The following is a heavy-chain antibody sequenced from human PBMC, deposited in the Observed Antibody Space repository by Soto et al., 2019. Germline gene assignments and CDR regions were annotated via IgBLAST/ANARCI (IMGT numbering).Heavy chain of an antibody. Sequence: GGSLRLSCSGSGFIFSIYAIHWVRQAPGKGLEYVSFISTDGSRTHYTDSVKGRFTISRDNSKNTAYLQMSSLRPEDTAVYYCVKGEYYYDGSAYYPFDYWGQGRMVTVSS. CDR2: ISTDGSRT. J-gene: IGHJ4*02. CDR3: VKGEYYYDGSAYYPFDY. CDR1: GFIFSIYA. D-gene: IGHD3-22*01. V-gene: IGHV3-64D*06.